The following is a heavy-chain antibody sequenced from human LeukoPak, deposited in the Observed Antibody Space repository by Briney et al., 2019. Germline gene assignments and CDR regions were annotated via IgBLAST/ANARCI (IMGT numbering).Heavy chain of an antibody. CDR2: IGGSGSFI. V-gene: IGHV3-48*02. D-gene: IGHD3-3*02. J-gene: IGHJ6*03. CDR3: ARLLATWDYYYMDV. Sequence: SGGSLRLSCAGSGFIFSAYSIKWVRQAPGKGLEWVSYIGGSGSFIYYADSVKGRFTISRDNAKNSVYLQMNSLRDEDTAVYFCARLLATWDYYYMDVWGKGTTVTVSS. CDR1: GFIFSAYS.